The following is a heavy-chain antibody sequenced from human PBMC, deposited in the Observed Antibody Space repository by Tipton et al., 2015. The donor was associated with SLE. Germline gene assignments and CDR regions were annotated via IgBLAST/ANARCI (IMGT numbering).Heavy chain of an antibody. Sequence: LRLSCSVSGYSISSGFYWAWIRQPPGKGLEWIGSIHQSGSTFYSSSLKSRVTISVDTSKNQFSLKLSSVTAADTAVYYCARDPFRFLEGEDAFDIWGQGTMVTVSS. CDR2: IHQSGST. V-gene: IGHV4-38-2*02. D-gene: IGHD3-3*01. CDR3: ARDPFRFLEGEDAFDI. CDR1: GYSISSGFY. J-gene: IGHJ3*02.